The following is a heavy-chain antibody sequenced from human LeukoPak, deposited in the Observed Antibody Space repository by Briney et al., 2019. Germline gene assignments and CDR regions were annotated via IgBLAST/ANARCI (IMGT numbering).Heavy chain of an antibody. Sequence: PSETLSLTCTVSGVSISSHYRSWIRQPPGKGLEWIGYMFDNENTKDNPSLKSRITLSADTSKNQFSLRLSSVPAADTAVYYYATIKRGSIFGYFDFWGQGILVSVSS. CDR3: ATIKRGSIFGYFDF. CDR1: GVSISSHY. J-gene: IGHJ4*02. V-gene: IGHV4-59*11. D-gene: IGHD5-18*01. CDR2: MFDNENT.